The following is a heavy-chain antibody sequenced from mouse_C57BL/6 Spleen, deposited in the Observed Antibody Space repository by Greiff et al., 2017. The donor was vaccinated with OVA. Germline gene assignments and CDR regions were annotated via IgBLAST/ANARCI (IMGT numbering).Heavy chain of an antibody. D-gene: IGHD2-5*01. J-gene: IGHJ1*03. CDR1: GYAFSSYW. Sequence: QVQLQQSRAELVKPGASVKISCKASGYAFSSYWMNWVKQRPGKGLEWIGQIYPGDGDTNNNGKFKGKATLTADKSSSTAYMQLSSLTSEDSAVYFCARSAPYYSNYRYFDVWGTGTTVTVSS. CDR2: IYPGDGDT. CDR3: ARSAPYYSNYRYFDV. V-gene: IGHV1-80*01.